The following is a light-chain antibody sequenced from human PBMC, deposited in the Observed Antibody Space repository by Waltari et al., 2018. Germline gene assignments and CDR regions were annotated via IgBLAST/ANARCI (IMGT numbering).Light chain of an antibody. CDR3: TSDAGSNSNSFYV. CDR2: DVT. J-gene: IGLJ1*01. Sequence: QSALTQPPSASGSPGQSVTISCTGASRAIGAVSWYQHHPGKAPKLMIYDVTKRPSGVPDRFSGSGSGNTASLTVSGLQPEDEADYYCTSDAGSNSNSFYVFGTGTKVTVL. CDR1: SRAIGA. V-gene: IGLV2-8*01.